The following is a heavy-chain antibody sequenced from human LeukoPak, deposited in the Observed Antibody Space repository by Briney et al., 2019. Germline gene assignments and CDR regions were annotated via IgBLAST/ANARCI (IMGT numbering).Heavy chain of an antibody. V-gene: IGHV3-7*01. Sequence: GGSLRLSCATSGFTFSNYWMSWVRRAPGKGLEWVANIKQDGSDKYYVDSVKGRFTISRDNAKNSLYLQMNTLRAEDTAVYYCARAVFARTTVTSYYFDYWGQGTLVTVSS. J-gene: IGHJ4*02. CDR2: IKQDGSDK. CDR3: ARAVFARTTVTSYYFDY. D-gene: IGHD4-17*01. CDR1: GFTFSNYW.